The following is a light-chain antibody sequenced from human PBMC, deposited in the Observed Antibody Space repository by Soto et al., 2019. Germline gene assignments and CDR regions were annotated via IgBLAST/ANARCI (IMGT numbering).Light chain of an antibody. J-gene: IGKJ1*01. V-gene: IGKV3-20*01. CDR1: QSVPKNY. Sequence: EILLTQSPGTLSLSPGERATLSCRASQSVPKNYLAWYQQEPGQAPRLLIYGPSSRATGIPDRFSGSGSGTDFSLTISRLEPEDFAVYYCHQYASSLQTFGQGTKVEIK. CDR2: GPS. CDR3: HQYASSLQT.